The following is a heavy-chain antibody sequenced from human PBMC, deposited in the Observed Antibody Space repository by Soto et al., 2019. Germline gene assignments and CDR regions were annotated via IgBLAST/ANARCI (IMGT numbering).Heavy chain of an antibody. Sequence: EVQLVESGGTLVPPGGSLRLSCAVSEFSFNTRWMTWVRQAPGKGLEWVANMKQDGGEQNYLESVRGRFTISSDSAKKSLYLEMSSLRAEDTAVYYCAGGSGWTSDSWGQGTLVTVSP. J-gene: IGHJ4*02. CDR1: EFSFNTRW. V-gene: IGHV3-7*03. D-gene: IGHD6-19*01. CDR2: MKQDGGEQ. CDR3: AGGSGWTSDS.